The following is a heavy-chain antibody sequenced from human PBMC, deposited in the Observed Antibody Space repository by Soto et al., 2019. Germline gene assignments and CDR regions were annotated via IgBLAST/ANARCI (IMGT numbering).Heavy chain of an antibody. CDR1: GGSISIGGYY. CDR2: IYYSGST. V-gene: IGHV4-31*03. J-gene: IGHJ6*02. D-gene: IGHD3-3*01. CDR3: ARGRQLIRFLEWLYGDMDV. Sequence: QVQLQESGPGLVKPSQTLSLTCTVSGGSISIGGYYWSWIRQHPGKGLEWIGYIYYSGSTYYNLSLKRRLTIAVEASKNQFSLKLCALTATDTVVYYCARGRQLIRFLEWLYGDMDVWGQGTEVTVSS.